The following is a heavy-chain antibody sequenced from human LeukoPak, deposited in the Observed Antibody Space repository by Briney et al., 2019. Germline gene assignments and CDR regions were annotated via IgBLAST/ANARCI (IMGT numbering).Heavy chain of an antibody. CDR2: ISYDGSNK. D-gene: IGHD6-13*01. J-gene: IGHJ4*02. CDR1: GFTFSDYA. CDR3: ARGEVDRQLALFDY. V-gene: IGHV3-30-3*01. Sequence: GGSLRLSCAASGFTFSDYAMYWVRQAPGKGLEWVADISYDGSNKYYADSVKGRFTISRDNSKYTLYLQMNSLRAEDTAVYYCARGEVDRQLALFDYWGQGTLVTVSS.